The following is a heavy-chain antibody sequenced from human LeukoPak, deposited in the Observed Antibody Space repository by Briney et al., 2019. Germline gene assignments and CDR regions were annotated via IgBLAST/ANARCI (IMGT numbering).Heavy chain of an antibody. J-gene: IGHJ5*02. CDR3: ARHNRGGDYIWFDP. CDR1: GYSFTSYW. V-gene: IGHV5-10-1*01. CDR2: IDPSDSYT. Sequence: GESLKISCKGSGYSFTSYWIXXVRQMPGKGLXXXXRIDPSDSYTNYSPSFQGXVTISADKSISTAYLQWSSLKASDTAMYYCARHNRGGDYIWFDPWGQGTLVTVSS. D-gene: IGHD4-17*01.